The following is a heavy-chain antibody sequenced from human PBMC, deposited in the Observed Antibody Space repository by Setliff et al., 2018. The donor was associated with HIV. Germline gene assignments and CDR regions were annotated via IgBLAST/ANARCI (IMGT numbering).Heavy chain of an antibody. Sequence: PSETLSLTCTVSGGSISSGGYYWSWIRQHPGKGLEWIGYIHYSGNTYNNPSLNSRISISVDMSKNQFSLKLSSVTAADTAVYYCAREIYGGNSRPFDYWGQGTLVTVSS. V-gene: IGHV4-31*03. J-gene: IGHJ4*02. CDR1: GGSISSGGYY. CDR3: AREIYGGNSRPFDY. D-gene: IGHD4-17*01. CDR2: IHYSGNT.